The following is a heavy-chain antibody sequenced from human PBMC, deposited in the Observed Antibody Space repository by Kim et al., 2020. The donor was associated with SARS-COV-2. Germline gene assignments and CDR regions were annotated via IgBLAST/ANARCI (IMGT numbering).Heavy chain of an antibody. D-gene: IGHD2-15*01. V-gene: IGHV1-3*01. J-gene: IGHJ4*02. Sequence: NGNTIYSQNFRGRVTFTTDTSTSTGYMEMSSLRSEDSAVYYCLGGYYFDYWGQGTLVTVSS. CDR3: LGGYYFDY. CDR2: NGNT.